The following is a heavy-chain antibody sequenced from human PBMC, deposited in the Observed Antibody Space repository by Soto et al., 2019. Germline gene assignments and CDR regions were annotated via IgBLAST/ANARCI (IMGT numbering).Heavy chain of an antibody. CDR3: ARFGPPQDSSGWKGAFEY. V-gene: IGHV1-18*01. CDR2: ISAYNGNT. D-gene: IGHD6-19*01. CDR1: GYTFTSYC. J-gene: IGHJ4*02. Sequence: SVKVSCKASGYTFTSYCICSLRQDPGQGLEWMGWISAYNGNTNYAQKLQGRVTMTTDTSTSTAYMELRSLRSDDTAVYYCARFGPPQDSSGWKGAFEYWGKGTLVPVSS.